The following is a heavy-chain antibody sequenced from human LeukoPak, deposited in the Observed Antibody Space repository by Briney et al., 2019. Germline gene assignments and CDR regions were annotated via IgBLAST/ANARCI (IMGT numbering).Heavy chain of an antibody. V-gene: IGHV4-38-2*01. CDR1: DYSINSYYY. CDR2: IYQSWYT. D-gene: IGHD2-8*01. CDR3: ASSDLVLMGHTFAY. J-gene: IGHJ4*02. Sequence: SDTVSLTCVVSDYSINSYYYRGWIRQPPREGLEWVGRIYQSWYTHYTQTLRSRLTNPEHTSMHGLSLKLTPVTAADTAVYYCASSDLVLMGHTFAYWGRGTMVTVSP.